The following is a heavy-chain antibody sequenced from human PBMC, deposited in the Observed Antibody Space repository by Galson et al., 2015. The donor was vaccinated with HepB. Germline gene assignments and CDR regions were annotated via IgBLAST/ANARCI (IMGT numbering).Heavy chain of an antibody. CDR1: GYTFTSYA. Sequence: SVKVSCKASGYTFTSYAMHWVRQAPGQRLEWMGWINAGNGNTKYSQKFQGRVTITRDTSASTAYMELSSLRSEDTAVYYCARSLATRYSSCLGWFDPWGQGTLVTVSS. CDR3: ARSLATRYSSCLGWFDP. CDR2: INAGNGNT. D-gene: IGHD6-13*01. J-gene: IGHJ5*02. V-gene: IGHV1-3*01.